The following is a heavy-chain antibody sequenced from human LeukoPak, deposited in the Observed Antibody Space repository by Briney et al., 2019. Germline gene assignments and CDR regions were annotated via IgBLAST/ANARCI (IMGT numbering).Heavy chain of an antibody. CDR3: ARTWFGELPYYMGV. D-gene: IGHD3-10*01. CDR1: GGSISSSSYY. V-gene: IGHV4-39*07. J-gene: IGHJ6*03. CDR2: IYYSGST. Sequence: SETLSHTCTVSGGSISSSSYYWGWIRQPPGKGLEWIGSIYYSGSTYYNPSLKSRVTISVDTSKNQFSLKLSSVTAADTAVYYCARTWFGELPYYMGVWGKGTTVTISS.